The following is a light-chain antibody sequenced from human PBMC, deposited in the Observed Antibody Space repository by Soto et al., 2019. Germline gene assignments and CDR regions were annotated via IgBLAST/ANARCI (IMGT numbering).Light chain of an antibody. Sequence: EIVLTQSPATLSLSPGERATLSCRASQSVSSYLAWYQQKPGQAPSLLIYDASNRATGIPARFSGSGSGTDFTLTISSLEPEDFAVYYCQQRSNGPWTFGQGTKVEIK. V-gene: IGKV3-11*01. CDR2: DAS. CDR3: QQRSNGPWT. CDR1: QSVSSY. J-gene: IGKJ1*01.